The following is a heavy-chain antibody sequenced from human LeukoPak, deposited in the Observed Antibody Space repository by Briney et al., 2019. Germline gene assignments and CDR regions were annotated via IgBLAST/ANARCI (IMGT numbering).Heavy chain of an antibody. Sequence: PGGSLRLSCAASGFTFSSYGMHWVRQAPGKGLEWVAFIRNDGFNKYYADSVKGRFTISRDNSKNTLYLQMNSLRAEDTAVYYCAKVPGEYYDILTGYLNYWGQGTLVTVSS. J-gene: IGHJ4*02. V-gene: IGHV3-30*02. D-gene: IGHD3-9*01. CDR3: AKVPGEYYDILTGYLNY. CDR2: IRNDGFNK. CDR1: GFTFSSYG.